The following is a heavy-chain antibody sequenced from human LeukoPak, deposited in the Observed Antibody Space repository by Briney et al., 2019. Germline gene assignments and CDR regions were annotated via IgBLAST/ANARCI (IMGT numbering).Heavy chain of an antibody. Sequence: GESLEISCKGSGYSFTSYWISWVRQMPGKGLEWMGRIDPSDSYTNYSPSFQGHVTISADKSISTAHLQWSSLKASDTAMYYCARAWIQLWSNMDVWGKGTTVTVSS. J-gene: IGHJ6*04. CDR3: ARAWIQLWSNMDV. V-gene: IGHV5-10-1*01. CDR2: IDPSDSYT. D-gene: IGHD5-18*01. CDR1: GYSFTSYW.